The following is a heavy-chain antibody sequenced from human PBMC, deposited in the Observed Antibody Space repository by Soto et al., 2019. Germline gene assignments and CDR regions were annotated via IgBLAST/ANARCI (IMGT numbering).Heavy chain of an antibody. V-gene: IGHV3-21*01. J-gene: IGHJ6*02. CDR3: ARGPRYDFWSGYYPYYYGMDA. CDR1: GFTFSSYS. CDR2: ISSSSSYI. Sequence: PGGSLRLSCAASGFTFSSYSMNWVRQAPGKGLEWVSSISSSSSYIYYADSVKGRFTISRDNAKNSLYLQMNSLRAEDTAVYYCARGPRYDFWSGYYPYYYGMDAWGQGTTVTVSS. D-gene: IGHD3-3*01.